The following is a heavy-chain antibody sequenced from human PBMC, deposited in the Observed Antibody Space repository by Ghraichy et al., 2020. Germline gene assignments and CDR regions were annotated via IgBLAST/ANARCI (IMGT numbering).Heavy chain of an antibody. J-gene: IGHJ6*02. CDR2: IRRKANSYAT. V-gene: IGHV3-73*01. Sequence: GGSLRLSCAASGLTFSGSAMHWVRQASGKGLEWVGRIRRKANSYATAYAASGKGRFTISRDASKNPAYLQMNSLKTEDTAVYYCTRRLGDDSSSWQRGPSYYDYYGIDVWGQGTTVTVSS. CDR1: GLTFSGSA. D-gene: IGHD6-13*01. CDR3: TRRLGDDSSSWQRGPSYYDYYGIDV.